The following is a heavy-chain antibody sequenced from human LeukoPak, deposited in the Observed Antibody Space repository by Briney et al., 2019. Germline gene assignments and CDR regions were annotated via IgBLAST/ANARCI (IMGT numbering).Heavy chain of an antibody. CDR3: AREYGTGGLDY. CDR2: INPSGGST. V-gene: IGHV1-46*01. J-gene: IGHJ4*02. D-gene: IGHD2-8*02. CDR1: GNTFTTAQ. Sequence: ASVKVSCKASGNTFTTAQMHWVRQAPGQGLEWIGIINPSGGSTSYAQKFQGRITMTRDTSTGTVYMELSSLRSEDTALYYCAREYGTGGLDYWGQGTLVTVSS.